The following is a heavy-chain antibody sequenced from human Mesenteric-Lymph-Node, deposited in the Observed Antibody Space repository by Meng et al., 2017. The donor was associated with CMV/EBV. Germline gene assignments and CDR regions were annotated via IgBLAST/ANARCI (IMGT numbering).Heavy chain of an antibody. D-gene: IGHD1-1*01. CDR1: GRSVSSGSYY. J-gene: IGHJ3*02. CDR3: ARDTSSGSAFDI. V-gene: IGHV4-61*01. Sequence: GSLRLSCTVSGRSVSSGSYYWNWIRQPPGKGLEWIGYIYYSGSTNYNPSLKSRVTISVDTSKNQFSLKLSSVTAADTAVYYCARDTSSGSAFDIWGQGTMVTVSS. CDR2: IYYSGST.